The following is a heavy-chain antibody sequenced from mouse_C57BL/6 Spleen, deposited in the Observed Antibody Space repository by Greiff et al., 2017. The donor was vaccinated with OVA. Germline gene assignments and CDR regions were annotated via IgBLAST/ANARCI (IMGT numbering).Heavy chain of an antibody. D-gene: IGHD2-14*01. V-gene: IGHV1-80*01. Sequence: QVQLQQSGAELVKPGASVKISCKASGYAFSSYWMNWVKQRPGTGLEWIGQIYPGDGDTNYNGKFKGKATLTAEKSSSTAYMQLSSLTSEDSAVYFCAMGEYENAMDYWGQGTSVTVSS. CDR2: IYPGDGDT. J-gene: IGHJ4*01. CDR1: GYAFSSYW. CDR3: AMGEYENAMDY.